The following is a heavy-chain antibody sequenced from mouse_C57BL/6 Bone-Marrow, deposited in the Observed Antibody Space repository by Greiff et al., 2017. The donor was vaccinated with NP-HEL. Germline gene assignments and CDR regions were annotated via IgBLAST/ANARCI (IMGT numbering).Heavy chain of an antibody. CDR1: GYSITSDY. V-gene: IGHV3-8*01. CDR2: ISYSGST. J-gene: IGHJ4*01. CDR3: ARGITTVVATKGYAMDY. Sequence: EVNVVESGPGLAKPSQTLSLTCSVTGYSITSDYWNWIRKFPGNKLEYMGYISYSGSTYYNPSLKSRISITRDTSKNQYYLQLNSVTTEDTATYYCARGITTVVATKGYAMDYWGQGTSVTVSS. D-gene: IGHD1-1*01.